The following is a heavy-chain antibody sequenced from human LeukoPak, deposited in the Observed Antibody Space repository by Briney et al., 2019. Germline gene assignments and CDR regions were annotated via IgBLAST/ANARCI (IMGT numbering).Heavy chain of an antibody. CDR2: IYYSGST. V-gene: IGHV4-39*01. CDR3: ARGSRPVYNLLTGKRYFDY. Sequence: TSETLSLTCTVSGGSISSSSYYWGWIRQPPGKGLEWIGSIYYSGSTYYNPSLKSRVTISVDTSKNQFSLKLSSVTAADTAVYYCARGSRPVYNLLTGKRYFDYWGQGTLLTVSS. D-gene: IGHD3-9*01. J-gene: IGHJ4*02. CDR1: GGSISSSSYY.